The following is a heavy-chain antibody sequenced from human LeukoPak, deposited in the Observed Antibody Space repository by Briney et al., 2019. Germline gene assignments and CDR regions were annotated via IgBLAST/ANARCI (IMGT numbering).Heavy chain of an antibody. J-gene: IGHJ4*02. CDR2: ISGSGGST. V-gene: IGHV3-23*01. D-gene: IGHD1-26*01. CDR1: GFTFSSYA. Sequence: GGSLRLSCAASGFTFSSYAMSWVRQAPGKGLEWFSAISGSGGSTYYADSVKGRFTISRANSKNMLYLQMTSWRAGAPAVYYWAFELVGAPDLYYWGQGNLGTVSP. CDR3: AFELVGAPDLYY.